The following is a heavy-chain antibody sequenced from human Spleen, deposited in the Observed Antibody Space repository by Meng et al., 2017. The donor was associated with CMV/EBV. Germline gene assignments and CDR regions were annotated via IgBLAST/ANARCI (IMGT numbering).Heavy chain of an antibody. CDR3: ARTVYDNVWGSYRPDLYFDY. CDR1: GYSFTTYW. Sequence: GGSLRLSCKGSGYSFTTYWIGWVRQMPGKGLEWMGIIYPGDSDTRYSPSFQGQVTISADESISTAYLQWSSLKASDTAMYYCARTVYDNVWGSYRPDLYFDYWGQGSLVTVSS. J-gene: IGHJ4*01. CDR2: IYPGDSDT. V-gene: IGHV5-51*01. D-gene: IGHD3-16*02.